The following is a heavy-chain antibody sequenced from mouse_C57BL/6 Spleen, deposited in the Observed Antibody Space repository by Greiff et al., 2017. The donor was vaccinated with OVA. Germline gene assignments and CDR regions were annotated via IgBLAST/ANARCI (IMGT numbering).Heavy chain of an antibody. CDR3: ASDRSPYASTEAMGY. CDR1: GFTFSSYA. V-gene: IGHV5-4*01. D-gene: IGHD1-1*01. CDR2: ISDGGSYT. J-gene: IGHJ4*01. Sequence: EVQLVESGGGLVKPGGSLKLSCAASGFTFSSYAMSWVRQTPEKRLEWVATISDGGSYTYYPDNVKGRFTISRDNANNNLYLQMSHLKSEDTAMYYGASDRSPYASTEAMGYWGQGTSVTVAA.